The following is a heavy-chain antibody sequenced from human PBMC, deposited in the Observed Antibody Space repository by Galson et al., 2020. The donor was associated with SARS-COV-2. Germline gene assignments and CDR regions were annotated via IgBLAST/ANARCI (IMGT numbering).Heavy chain of an antibody. CDR3: AREYGSGWVYFDY. V-gene: IGHV3-30*03. CDR2: ISKDGGNY. J-gene: IGHJ4*02. Sequence: GGSLRLSCAVSGFTFSSYDMHWVRQAPGKGLEWVAVISKDGGNYYYADSVKGRFTISRDNSKNTQYVQVNSLRAEDTAVYYCAREYGSGWVYFDYWGQGTLVTVSS. D-gene: IGHD6-19*01. CDR1: GFTFSSYD.